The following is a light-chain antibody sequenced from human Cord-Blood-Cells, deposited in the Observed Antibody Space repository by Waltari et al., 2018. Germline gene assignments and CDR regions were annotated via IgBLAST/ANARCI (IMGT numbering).Light chain of an antibody. V-gene: IGKV1-39*01. CDR2: AAS. CDR3: QQSYSTPRMLT. CDR1: QSISSY. Sequence: DIQMTQSPSSLSASVGDRVTITCRASQSISSYLNWYQQKPGKAPKLLIYAASSLQSGVPSRFSGSGSGTYFTLTISSLQPEDFATYYCQQSYSTPRMLTFGGVTKVEIK. J-gene: IGKJ4*01.